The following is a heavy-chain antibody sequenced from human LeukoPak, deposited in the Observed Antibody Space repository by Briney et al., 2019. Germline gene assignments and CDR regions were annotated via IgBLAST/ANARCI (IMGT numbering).Heavy chain of an antibody. CDR3: AKDRGCSSTSCYYYYYGMDV. V-gene: IGHV3-30*18. CDR2: ISYDGSNK. CDR1: GFTFSSYG. J-gene: IGHJ6*02. Sequence: GGSLRLSCAASGFTFSSYGMHWVRQAPGKGLEWVAVISYDGSNKYYADSVKGRLTISRDNSKNTLYLQMNSLRAEDTAVYYCAKDRGCSSTSCYYYYYGMDVWGQGTTVTVSS. D-gene: IGHD2-2*01.